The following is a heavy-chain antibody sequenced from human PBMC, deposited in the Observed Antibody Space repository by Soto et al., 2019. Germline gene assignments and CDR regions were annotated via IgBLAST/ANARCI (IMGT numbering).Heavy chain of an antibody. D-gene: IGHD1-26*01. Sequence: EVQLVESGGGLVQPGGSLRLACAASGFTFSSYWMHWVRRAPGKGLVWVSHINSDGSSTNYADSVKGRFTISRDNAKNTMYMPMNSLRAEDTAVYYCARMISGSYPYYFYGMAVWGHGTIVTVSS. CDR2: INSDGSST. V-gene: IGHV3-74*01. CDR1: GFTFSSYW. CDR3: ARMISGSYPYYFYGMAV. J-gene: IGHJ6*02.